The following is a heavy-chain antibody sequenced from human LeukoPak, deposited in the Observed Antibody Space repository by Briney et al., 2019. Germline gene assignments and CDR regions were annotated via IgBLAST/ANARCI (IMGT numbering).Heavy chain of an antibody. D-gene: IGHD3-3*02. V-gene: IGHV1-18*01. CDR1: GYTYTSYG. J-gene: IGHJ4*02. CDR2: ISAYNGNT. Sequence: ASVKVSCKASGYTYTSYGISWVRQAPGQGRECMVWISAYNGNTNYAQKLQGRVNMSTDTSTSTDYMELRSLRSDDTAVYYCARSPPTIFGVVISDIDYWGQGPPVTVSS. CDR3: ARSPPTIFGVVISDIDY.